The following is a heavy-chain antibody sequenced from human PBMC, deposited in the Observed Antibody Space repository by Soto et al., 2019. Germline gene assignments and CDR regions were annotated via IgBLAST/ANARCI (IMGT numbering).Heavy chain of an antibody. V-gene: IGHV1-2*02. CDR2: INPNSGGT. J-gene: IGHJ5*02. Sequence: ASVKVSCKASGYTFTGYYMHWVRQAPGQGLEWMGWINPNSGGTNYAQKFQGRVTMTRDTSISTAYMELSRLRSDDTAVYYCAREDYCSGGSCYWFDPWGQGTLVTVSS. CDR3: AREDYCSGGSCYWFDP. CDR1: GYTFTGYY. D-gene: IGHD2-15*01.